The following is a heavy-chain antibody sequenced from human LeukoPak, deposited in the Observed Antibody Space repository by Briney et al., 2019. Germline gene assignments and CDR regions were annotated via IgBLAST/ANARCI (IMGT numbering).Heavy chain of an antibody. CDR3: ARGVSRIAAAGTARRGLGH. CDR2: INPNSGGT. CDR1: GYTFTSYG. D-gene: IGHD6-13*01. J-gene: IGHJ1*01. V-gene: IGHV1-2*02. Sequence: ASVKVSCKASGYTFTSYGISWVRQAPGQGLEWMGWINPNSGGTNYAQKFQGRVTMTRDTSISTAYMELSRLRSDDTAVYYCARGVSRIAAAGTARRGLGHWGQGTLVTVSS.